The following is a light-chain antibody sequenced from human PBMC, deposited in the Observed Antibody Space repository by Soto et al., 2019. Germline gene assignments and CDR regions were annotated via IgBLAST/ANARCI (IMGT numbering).Light chain of an antibody. Sequence: EIVLTQSPGTLSLAPGERAALSCRASQRITSTYLAWYQQRPGQAPRLLIFSASSRATGMPNRFSGSGSGTDFTLTIRRLEPEDSALYYCQQYGYSPWTFGQGTKVEIK. CDR2: SAS. CDR1: QRITSTY. V-gene: IGKV3-20*01. CDR3: QQYGYSPWT. J-gene: IGKJ1*01.